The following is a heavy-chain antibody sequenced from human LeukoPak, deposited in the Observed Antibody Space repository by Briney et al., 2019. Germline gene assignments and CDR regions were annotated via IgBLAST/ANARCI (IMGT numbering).Heavy chain of an antibody. CDR2: ICPGDSDT. D-gene: IGHD2-21*02. CDR1: GYSFTSYW. V-gene: IGHV5-51*01. Sequence: GESLKISCKGSGYSFTSYWIGWVRQMPGKGLEWMGIICPGDSDTRYSPSFQGQVTISADKSISTAYLQWSSLKASDTAMYYCARQARYCGGDCYPEYWGQGTLVTVSS. J-gene: IGHJ4*02. CDR3: ARQARYCGGDCYPEY.